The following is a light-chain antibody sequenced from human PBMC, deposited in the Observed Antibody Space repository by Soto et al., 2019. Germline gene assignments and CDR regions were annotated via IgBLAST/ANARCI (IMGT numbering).Light chain of an antibody. J-gene: IGLJ2*01. CDR2: RNN. CDR1: SSNIGSNT. V-gene: IGLV1-44*01. CDR3: AAWDDSLKGVV. Sequence: QSVLTQPPSASGTPGQRVTISCSGSSSNIGSNTVNWYQQLPGTAPKLLIYRNNQPPSGVTDRFSXSKSGTSASLAISGLQSEDEADYYCAAWDDSLKGVVFGVGTKVTVL.